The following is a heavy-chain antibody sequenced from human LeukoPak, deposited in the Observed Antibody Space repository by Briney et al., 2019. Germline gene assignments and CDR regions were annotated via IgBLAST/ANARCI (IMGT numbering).Heavy chain of an antibody. V-gene: IGHV3-23*01. D-gene: IGHD3-10*01. CDR2: ISGSGGST. Sequence: GGSLRLSCAASGFTFSSYAIGWVRQAPGKGLEWVSVISGSGGSTYYTDSVKGRFTISRDNSKSTLYLQMSFLRAEDTAIYYCAKDLRGVTKFDYWGQGTLVTVSS. J-gene: IGHJ4*02. CDR1: GFTFSSYA. CDR3: AKDLRGVTKFDY.